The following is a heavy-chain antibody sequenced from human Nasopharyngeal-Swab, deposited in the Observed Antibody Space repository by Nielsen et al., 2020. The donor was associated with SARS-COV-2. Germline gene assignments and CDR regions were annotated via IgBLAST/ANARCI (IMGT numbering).Heavy chain of an antibody. CDR3: ARDSRNYDFWSGGFDP. CDR2: IWYDGSNK. Sequence: GESLKISCAASGFTFSSYGMHWVRQAPGKGLEWVAVIWYDGSNKYYADSVKGRFTISRDNAKNSLYLQMNSLRDEDTAVYYCARDSRNYDFWSGGFDPWGQGTLVTVSS. D-gene: IGHD3-3*01. CDR1: GFTFSSYG. J-gene: IGHJ5*02. V-gene: IGHV3-33*08.